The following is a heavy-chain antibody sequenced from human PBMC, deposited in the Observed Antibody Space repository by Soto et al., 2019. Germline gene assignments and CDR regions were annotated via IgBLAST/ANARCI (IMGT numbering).Heavy chain of an antibody. J-gene: IGHJ1*01. CDR2: ISGSSIYI. CDR1: GFSFSEYA. V-gene: IGHV3-21*01. CDR3: AREGALKPFSS. Sequence: PGGSLRLSCSGSGFSFSEYAMHWVRQAPGQGLEWVSHISGSSIYIHYADSVRGRFTISRDNAKNSVYLQMDSLRVEGTAVYYCAREGALKPFSSWGQGALVAVSS.